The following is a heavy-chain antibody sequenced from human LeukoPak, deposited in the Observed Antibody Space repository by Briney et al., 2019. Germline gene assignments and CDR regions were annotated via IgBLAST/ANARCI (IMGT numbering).Heavy chain of an antibody. V-gene: IGHV1-58*01. Sequence: GASVRVSCKASGFTFTSSAVQWVRQARGQRLEWIGWIVVGSGNTNYAQKFQERVTITRDMSTSTAYTELSSLRSEDTAVYYCAAVPMVSYYYYYYMDVWGKGTTVTVSS. J-gene: IGHJ6*03. D-gene: IGHD3-10*01. CDR1: GFTFTSSA. CDR3: AAVPMVSYYYYYYMDV. CDR2: IVVGSGNT.